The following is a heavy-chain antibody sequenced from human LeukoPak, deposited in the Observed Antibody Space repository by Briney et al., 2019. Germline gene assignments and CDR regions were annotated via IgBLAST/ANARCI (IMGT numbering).Heavy chain of an antibody. V-gene: IGHV3-66*01. Sequence: GGSLRLSCAASGFTFSSYAMSWVRQAPGKGLEWVSVIYSGGSTYYADSVKGRFTISRDNSKNTLYLQMNSLRAEDTAVYYCASRIAVGYWGQGTLVTVSS. CDR1: GFTFSSYA. CDR3: ASRIAVGY. J-gene: IGHJ4*02. D-gene: IGHD6-19*01. CDR2: IYSGGST.